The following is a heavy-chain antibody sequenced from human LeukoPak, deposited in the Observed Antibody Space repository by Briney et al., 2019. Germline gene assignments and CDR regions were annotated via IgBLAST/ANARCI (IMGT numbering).Heavy chain of an antibody. CDR3: ARGPPTSRSGAHFDY. D-gene: IGHD5-12*01. V-gene: IGHV3-30*03. Sequence: GGSLRLSCAASGFTFSHYAMHWVRKAPGEGLQWVAFISYSGNNYYYADSVRGRFIISRDDSKNTLYVEMNSLRLDDTAIYYCARGPPTSRSGAHFDYWGQGSLVTVSP. CDR1: GFTFSHYA. J-gene: IGHJ4*02. CDR2: ISYSGNNY.